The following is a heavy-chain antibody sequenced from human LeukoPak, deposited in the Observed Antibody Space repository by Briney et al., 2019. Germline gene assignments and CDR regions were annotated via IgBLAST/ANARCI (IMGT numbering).Heavy chain of an antibody. J-gene: IGHJ4*02. V-gene: IGHV3-21*01. D-gene: IGHD3-22*01. Sequence: GGSLRLSCAASGFTFSTYYMNWVRQAPGKGLEWVSSITTSSSYIYYADSVKGRFTISRDNAKNSLYLQMNSLRAEDTAVYYCARAHYYDSSGLDFWGQGTLVTVSS. CDR3: ARAHYYDSSGLDF. CDR2: ITTSSSYI. CDR1: GFTFSTYY.